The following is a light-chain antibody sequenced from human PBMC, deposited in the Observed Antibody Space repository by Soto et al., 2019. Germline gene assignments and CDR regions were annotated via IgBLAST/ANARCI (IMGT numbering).Light chain of an antibody. CDR2: DAS. Sequence: EIVLTQSPGTLSLSPGERATLSCRASQSVSNSHLAWYQQKPGQAPRLLIFDASKRATGIPDRFSGSGSGTDFTLTISRLEPEDFATYYCQQSDRNPRTFGLGTKVDIK. CDR1: QSVSNSH. CDR3: QQSDRNPRT. J-gene: IGKJ1*01. V-gene: IGKV3-20*01.